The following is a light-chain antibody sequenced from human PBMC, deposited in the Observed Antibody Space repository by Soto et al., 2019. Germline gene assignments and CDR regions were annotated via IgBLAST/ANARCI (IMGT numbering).Light chain of an antibody. V-gene: IGKV1-39*01. CDR1: RSISTY. CDR3: QQLSSYPLT. J-gene: IGKJ4*01. CDR2: AAS. Sequence: DIQMTQSPSSLSASVGDGVTITCRASRSISTYLNWYQQIPGKAPNLLIYAASSLQSGAPSRFSGSGSGTKFTLTISSLQPEDSATYCCQQLSSYPLTFGGGTKVDIK.